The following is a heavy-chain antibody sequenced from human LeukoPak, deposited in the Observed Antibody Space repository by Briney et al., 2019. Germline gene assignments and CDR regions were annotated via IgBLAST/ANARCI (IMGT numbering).Heavy chain of an antibody. CDR1: GFTFNDYA. Sequence: GGSLRLSCTTSGFTFNDYAMHWVRQAPGKGLEWVSGITWNSGKIAYADSVKGRFTISRENAKNSLYLQMNSLRAGDTAVYYCAKDGGHIVVVQLDAEDLNWFDPWGQGTLVTDSS. D-gene: IGHD2-21*01. J-gene: IGHJ5*02. CDR2: ITWNSGKI. CDR3: AKDGGHIVVVQLDAEDLNWFDP. V-gene: IGHV3-9*01.